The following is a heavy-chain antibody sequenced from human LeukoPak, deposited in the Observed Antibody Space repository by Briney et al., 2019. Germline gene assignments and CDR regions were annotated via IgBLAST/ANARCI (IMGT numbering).Heavy chain of an antibody. V-gene: IGHV3-23*01. J-gene: IGHJ4*02. Sequence: GGSLRLSCAASGFTFSSYAMSWVRQAPGKGLEWVSAISGSGGSTYYADSVKGRFTISRDNSKNTLYLQMNSLRAEDTAVYYCARKSRGRQDFDCWGQGTLVTVSS. CDR2: ISGSGGST. D-gene: IGHD2-15*01. CDR1: GFTFSSYA. CDR3: ARKSRGRQDFDC.